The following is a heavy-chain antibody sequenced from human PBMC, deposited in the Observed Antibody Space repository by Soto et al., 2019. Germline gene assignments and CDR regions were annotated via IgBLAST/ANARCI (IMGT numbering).Heavy chain of an antibody. V-gene: IGHV3-74*03. Sequence: EVQLVQSGGGLVQPGGSLRLSCAASGFAFSSYWLHWARQAPGKGLIIVSRITGDGTNTASATSVKGRFTISRDNAKNMVYLQMDSLKAEDTAVYYCARDGGYGTPFDYWGQGALVTVSS. J-gene: IGHJ4*02. D-gene: IGHD5-12*01. CDR3: ARDGGYGTPFDY. CDR2: ITGDGTNT. CDR1: GFAFSSYW.